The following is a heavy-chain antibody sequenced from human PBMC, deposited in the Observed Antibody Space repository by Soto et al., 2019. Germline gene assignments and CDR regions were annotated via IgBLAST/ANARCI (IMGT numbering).Heavy chain of an antibody. V-gene: IGHV5-10-1*01. CDR2: IDPSDSYT. CDR1: GYSFTSYW. J-gene: IGHJ6*02. Sequence: GESLKISCKGSGYSFTSYWISWVRQMPGKGLEWMGRIDPSDSYTNYSPSFQGHVTISADKSISTAYLQWGSLKASDTAMYYCARHDIVVVPAAIHYYYYGMDVWGQGTTVTVSS. D-gene: IGHD2-2*02. CDR3: ARHDIVVVPAAIHYYYYGMDV.